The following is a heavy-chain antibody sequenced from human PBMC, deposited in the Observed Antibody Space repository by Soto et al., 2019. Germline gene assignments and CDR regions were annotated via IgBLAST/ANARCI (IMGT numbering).Heavy chain of an antibody. CDR3: ARRYGTTLDY. D-gene: IGHD1-7*01. CDR1: GGSISSYY. J-gene: IGHJ4*02. V-gene: IGHV4-59*01. Sequence: QVQLQESGPGLVKPSETLSLTCTVSGGSISSYYWSWIRQPPGKGLEWIGYIYYSWSTNYNPSLKSRLTISVDTATNHSSLQLSSVTAADTAVYYCARRYGTTLDYWGQGTLVTVSS. CDR2: IYYSWST.